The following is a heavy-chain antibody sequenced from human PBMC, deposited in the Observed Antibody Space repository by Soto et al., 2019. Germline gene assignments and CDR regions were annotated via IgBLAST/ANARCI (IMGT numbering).Heavy chain of an antibody. J-gene: IGHJ4*02. V-gene: IGHV4-30-4*01. CDR2: IYYSGNT. CDR1: GGSISSGGSY. Sequence: SETLSLTCTGSGGSISSGGSYWGWIRQPPGKGLEWIGYIYYSGNTILNPSLRSRVTLSVDTSKNQFSLNLSSVTAADTAVYYCVRYCSTTKCPFDYWGQGTLVTVSS. D-gene: IGHD2-2*01. CDR3: VRYCSTTKCPFDY.